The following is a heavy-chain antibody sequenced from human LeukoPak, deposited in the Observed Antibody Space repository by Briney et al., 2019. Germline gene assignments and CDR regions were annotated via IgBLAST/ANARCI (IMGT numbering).Heavy chain of an antibody. CDR3: ARDYKYAFDN. J-gene: IGHJ4*02. CDR1: GFTFSDYS. D-gene: IGHD5-24*01. Sequence: PGGSLRLSCAASGFTFSDYSMSWVRQAPGKGLEWISYNGIDSGNTNYADSVKGRFTISGDKAKNSLYLQMNSLRVEDTAVYYCARDYKYAFDNWGQGTLVTVSS. V-gene: IGHV3-11*06. CDR2: NGIDSGNT.